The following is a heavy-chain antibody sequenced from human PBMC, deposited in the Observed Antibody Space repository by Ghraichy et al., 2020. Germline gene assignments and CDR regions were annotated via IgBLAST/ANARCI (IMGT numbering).Heavy chain of an antibody. V-gene: IGHV3-15*01. D-gene: IGHD2-15*01. J-gene: IGHJ4*02. Sequence: GESLNISCAASGFTFSDAWMSWVRQAPGKGLEWVGRIKRKADGGTTDYAAPVKGRFTISRDDSTNTLYLQMNSLKTEDTAVYYCSTGPNCSGGNCFSAAADYWGQGTLVTVSS. CDR1: GFTFSDAW. CDR2: IKRKADGGTT. CDR3: STGPNCSGGNCFSAAADY.